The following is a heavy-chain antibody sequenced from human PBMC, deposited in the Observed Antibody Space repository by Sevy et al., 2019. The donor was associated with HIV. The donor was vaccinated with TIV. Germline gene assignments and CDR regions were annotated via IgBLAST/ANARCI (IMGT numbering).Heavy chain of an antibody. CDR2: IKSKTDGGTT. D-gene: IGHD3-3*01. CDR1: GFTFSNAW. J-gene: IGHJ3*02. CDR3: TTDTSISDYDFWSGRDDTVDN. V-gene: IGHV3-15*01. Sequence: GGSLRLSCAASGFTFSNAWMSWVRKAPGKGLEWVGRIKSKTDGGTTDYGAPLKCRFTISTDESNNTLYLQMNSLKTEDTAVYYCTTDTSISDYDFWSGRDDTVDNRGQGTMVTVSS.